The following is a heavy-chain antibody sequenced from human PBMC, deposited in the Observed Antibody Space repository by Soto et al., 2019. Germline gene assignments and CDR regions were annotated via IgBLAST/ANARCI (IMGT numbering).Heavy chain of an antibody. CDR1: GFSFSTYA. CDR3: AKVFSPELGNYFDH. CDR2: ISNSFSDGNT. D-gene: IGHD1-7*01. V-gene: IGHV3-23*01. J-gene: IGHJ4*02. Sequence: EVQLLESGGGLVQPGGSLRLSCAASGFSFSTYAMNWVRHAPGKGMEWVSAISNSFSDGNTHYADSVKGRFTISRDNDKNTVFLEMNSLRAEDTAGYYCAKVFSPELGNYFDHWGQGTLVTVSS.